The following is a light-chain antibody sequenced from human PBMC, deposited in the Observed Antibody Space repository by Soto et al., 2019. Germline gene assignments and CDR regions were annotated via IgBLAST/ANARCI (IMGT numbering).Light chain of an antibody. V-gene: IGKV1-5*03. Sequence: GDRVTITCRASQSISSWLAWYQQKPGKAPKLLIYKASTLKSGVPSRFSGSGYGTEFTLTISSLQPEDFATYYCQQANSFPFAFGPGTKVDIK. CDR2: KAS. J-gene: IGKJ3*01. CDR3: QQANSFPFA. CDR1: QSISSW.